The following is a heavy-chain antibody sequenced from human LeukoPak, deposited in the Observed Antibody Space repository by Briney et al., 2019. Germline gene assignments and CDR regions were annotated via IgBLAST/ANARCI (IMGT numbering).Heavy chain of an antibody. D-gene: IGHD5-24*01. CDR3: ARPAEMATIMASDY. CDR1: GYSFTTYW. J-gene: IGHJ4*02. CDR2: IYPDDSDS. V-gene: IGHV5-51*01. Sequence: GESLKISCKGSGYSFTTYWIGWVRQMPGKGLEWMGIIYPDDSDSRYSPSFQGQVTISADKSISTAYLQWSSLKASDTAMYYCARPAEMATIMASDYWGQGTLVTVSS.